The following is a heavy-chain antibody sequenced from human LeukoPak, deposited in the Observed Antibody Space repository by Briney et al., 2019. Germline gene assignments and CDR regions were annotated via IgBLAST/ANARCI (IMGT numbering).Heavy chain of an antibody. CDR1: GFNFTAYW. J-gene: IGHJ5*01. CDR2: SHPINSDT. V-gene: IGHV5-51*01. Sequence: PGESLRISCKGSGFNFTAYWIAWVRQMPGKGLEWMGISHPINSDTKYSPSFQGQVTISADKSSSTAYLQWNSLKASDTATYYCARHQYYYDSSGNYGWFDSWGQGTLVTVSS. CDR3: ARHQYYYDSSGNYGWFDS. D-gene: IGHD3-22*01.